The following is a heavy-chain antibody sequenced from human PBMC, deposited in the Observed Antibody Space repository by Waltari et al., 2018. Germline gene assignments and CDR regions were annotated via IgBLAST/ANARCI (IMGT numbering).Heavy chain of an antibody. Sequence: EVQLVESGGGLIQPGGSLRLSCAASGFAVSYNYMSGVRQVPGKGLEWVSVIYAGGNTFYTDSVKGRFTISRDNSKNTLFLQMDSLSADDTAIYYCARAGLGSPLQWLQLFDFWGQGIPVTVSS. CDR3: ARAGLGSPLQWLQLFDF. D-gene: IGHD6-19*01. J-gene: IGHJ4*01. CDR2: IYAGGNT. V-gene: IGHV3-53*01. CDR1: GFAVSYNY.